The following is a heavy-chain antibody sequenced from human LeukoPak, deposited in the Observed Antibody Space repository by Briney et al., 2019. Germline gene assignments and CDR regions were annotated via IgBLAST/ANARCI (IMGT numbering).Heavy chain of an antibody. CDR1: GFTFSSYA. J-gene: IGHJ4*02. CDR2: ISGSGGST. Sequence: GGSLRLSCAASGFTFSSYAMSWVRQAPGKGLEWVSAISGSGGSTYYADSVKGRFTISRDNSKNTLYLQMNSLRAEDTAVYYCAKTLIFGYYYDSSGYSRGDFDYWGQGTLVTVSS. V-gene: IGHV3-23*01. D-gene: IGHD3-22*01. CDR3: AKTLIFGYYYDSSGYSRGDFDY.